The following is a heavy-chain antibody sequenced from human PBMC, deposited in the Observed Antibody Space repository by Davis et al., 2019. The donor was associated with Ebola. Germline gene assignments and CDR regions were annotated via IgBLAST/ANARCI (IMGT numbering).Heavy chain of an antibody. CDR2: ISSSSSYI. CDR3: ARAMTGGVDIVATNPLANYGMDV. CDR1: GFTFSSYS. Sequence: GESLKISCAASGFTFSSYSMNWVRQAPGKGLEWVSSISSSSSYIYYADSVKGRFTISRDNAKNSLYLQMNSLRAEDTAVYYCARAMTGGVDIVATNPLANYGMDVWGQGTTVTVSS. D-gene: IGHD5-12*01. J-gene: IGHJ6*02. V-gene: IGHV3-21*01.